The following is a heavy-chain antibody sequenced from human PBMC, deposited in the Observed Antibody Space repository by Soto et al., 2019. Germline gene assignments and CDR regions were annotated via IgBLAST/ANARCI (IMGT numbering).Heavy chain of an antibody. V-gene: IGHV1-46*03. CDR3: ARPLAAARIDFDY. D-gene: IGHD6-13*01. CDR2: INPSGGRT. Sequence: ASVKVSCKASGGTFSSYAISWVRQAPGQGLEWMGIINPSGGRTSYAQKFQGRVTMTRDTSTSTVYMELSSLRSEDTAVYYCARPLAAARIDFDYWGQGTLVTVSS. J-gene: IGHJ4*02. CDR1: GGTFSSYA.